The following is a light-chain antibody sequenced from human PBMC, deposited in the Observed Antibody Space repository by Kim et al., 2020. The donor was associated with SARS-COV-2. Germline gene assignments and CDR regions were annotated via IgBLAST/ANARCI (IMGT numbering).Light chain of an antibody. Sequence: QSVLTQPPSASGTPGQRVTISCSGSSSNIGIYYVYWYQQLPGTAPKLLIYRNNQRPSGVPDRFSGSRSGTSASLAISGLRSEDEADYYCSAWDDSLSGVVFGGGTKVTVL. CDR1: SSNIGIYY. V-gene: IGLV1-47*01. CDR2: RNN. J-gene: IGLJ2*01. CDR3: SAWDDSLSGVV.